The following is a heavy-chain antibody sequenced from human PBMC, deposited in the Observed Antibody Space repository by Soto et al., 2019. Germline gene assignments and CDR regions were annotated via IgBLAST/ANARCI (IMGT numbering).Heavy chain of an antibody. CDR3: PHGGVPAAAKGYYSYAMDV. D-gene: IGHD2-2*01. J-gene: IGHJ6*02. CDR2: IKSKTDGGTA. CDR1: GFTFTNAW. Sequence: EVQLVESGGGLVKPGVSLRLSCAASGFTFTNAWMNWVRQAPGKGLEWVGRIKSKTDGGTADYAAPVKGRLTISRDDSGPTLYLLRQSLKAEDTAVYYCPHGGVPAAAKGYYSYAMDVWGQGTTVTVCS. V-gene: IGHV3-15*07.